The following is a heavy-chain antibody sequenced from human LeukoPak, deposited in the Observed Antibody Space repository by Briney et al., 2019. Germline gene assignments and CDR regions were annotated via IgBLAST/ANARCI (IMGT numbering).Heavy chain of an antibody. Sequence: ASVNVSCKASGYTFTAYAMHWVRQAPGQRLEWMGWINTGNGNTKYSQKFQGRVTITRDTSASTAYMELSSLRSEDTAVYYCARERVVGATTSWSDPWGQGTLVTVSS. J-gene: IGHJ5*02. CDR1: GYTFTAYA. CDR3: ARERVVGATTSWSDP. D-gene: IGHD1-26*01. V-gene: IGHV1-3*04. CDR2: INTGNGNT.